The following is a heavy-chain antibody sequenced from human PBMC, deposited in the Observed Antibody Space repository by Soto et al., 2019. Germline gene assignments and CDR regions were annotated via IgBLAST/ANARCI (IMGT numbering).Heavy chain of an antibody. CDR1: GGSISSSSYY. Sequence: SETLSLTCTASGGSISSSSYYWVWIRQPPCKGLEWIGSIYYSGSTYYNPSLKSRVTISVDTSKNQFSLKLSSVTAADTAVYYCARGQLWLRTYDDWGQGXLVNVS. D-gene: IGHD5-18*01. CDR3: ARGQLWLRTYDD. CDR2: IYYSGST. V-gene: IGHV4-39*01. J-gene: IGHJ4*02.